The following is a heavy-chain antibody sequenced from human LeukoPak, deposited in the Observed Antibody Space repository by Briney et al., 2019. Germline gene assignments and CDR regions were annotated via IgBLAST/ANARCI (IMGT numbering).Heavy chain of an antibody. CDR1: GFTFSSYA. D-gene: IGHD2-15*01. CDR2: ISGSGGST. Sequence: GGSLRLSCAASGFTFSSYAMSWVRQAPGKGLEWVSAISGSGGSTYYADSVKGRFTISRDNSKNTLYLQMNSLRAEDTAVYYCAKDSSTAAVWVVVAAHDYWGQGTLVTVSS. V-gene: IGHV3-23*01. J-gene: IGHJ4*02. CDR3: AKDSSTAAVWVVVAAHDY.